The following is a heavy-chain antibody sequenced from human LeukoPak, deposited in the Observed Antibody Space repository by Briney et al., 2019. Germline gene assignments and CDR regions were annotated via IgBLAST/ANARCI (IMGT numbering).Heavy chain of an antibody. Sequence: GRPLRLSCAASGFTFSSYSMNWVRQAPGKGLEWVAVISYDGSNRYYADSVKGRFTISRDNSKNTLYLQMNSLRAEDTAVYYCALKGGSYGYFDYWGQGTLVTVSS. CDR3: ALKGGSYGYFDY. CDR1: GFTFSSYS. J-gene: IGHJ4*02. CDR2: ISYDGSNR. D-gene: IGHD5-18*01. V-gene: IGHV3-30*03.